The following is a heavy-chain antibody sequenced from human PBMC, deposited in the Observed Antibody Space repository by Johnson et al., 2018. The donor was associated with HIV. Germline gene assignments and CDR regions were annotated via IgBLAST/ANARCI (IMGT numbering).Heavy chain of an antibody. CDR2: IKQDGSEK. D-gene: IGHD6-13*01. J-gene: IGHJ3*02. V-gene: IGHV3-7*01. Sequence: VQLVESGGGLVQPGGSLRLSCAASGFTFSTFYMSWVRQAPGKGLEWVANIKQDGSEKYYVDSVKGRFTISRDNSKKTLYLQMNSLRAEDTAVYYCARGGYSTILDAFDIWGQGTVVIVSS. CDR3: ARGGYSTILDAFDI. CDR1: GFTFSTFY.